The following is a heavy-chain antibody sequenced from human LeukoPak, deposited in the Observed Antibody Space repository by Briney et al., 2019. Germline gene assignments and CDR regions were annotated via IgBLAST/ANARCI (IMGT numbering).Heavy chain of an antibody. V-gene: IGHV3-23*01. CDR1: GFTFSSYA. Sequence: GGSLRLSCAASGFTFSSYAMSWVRQAPGKGLEWVSAISGSGGSTYYADSVKGRFTISRDNSKNTLYLQMNSLRAEDTAVYYCAKDKRYYDFWSGYHHPSFDYWGQGTLGTVSA. D-gene: IGHD3-3*01. J-gene: IGHJ4*02. CDR2: ISGSGGST. CDR3: AKDKRYYDFWSGYHHPSFDY.